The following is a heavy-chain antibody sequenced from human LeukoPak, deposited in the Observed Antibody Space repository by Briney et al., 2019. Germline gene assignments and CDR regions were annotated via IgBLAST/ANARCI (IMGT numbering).Heavy chain of an antibody. CDR1: GFTFSSYA. Sequence: GGSLRLSCAASGFTFSSYAIHWVRQAPGKGLEWVSAISGSGGSTYYADSVKGRFTISRDSSKNTLYLQMNSLRAEDTAVYYCVRITMVRGAFDYWGQGTLVTVSS. V-gene: IGHV3-23*01. J-gene: IGHJ4*02. CDR2: ISGSGGST. CDR3: VRITMVRGAFDY. D-gene: IGHD3-10*01.